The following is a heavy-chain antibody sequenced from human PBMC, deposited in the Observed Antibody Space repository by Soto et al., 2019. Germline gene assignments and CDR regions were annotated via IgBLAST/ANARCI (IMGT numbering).Heavy chain of an antibody. D-gene: IGHD6-13*01. Sequence: QVQLVEYGGGVVQPGRSLRLSCAASGFTFSSYAMHWVRQAPGKGLEWVAVISYDGSNKYYADSVKGRFTISRDNSKNTLYLQMNSLRAEDTAVYYCARGYSSSWDGAYDYWGQGTLVTVSS. V-gene: IGHV3-30-3*01. J-gene: IGHJ4*02. CDR2: ISYDGSNK. CDR3: ARGYSSSWDGAYDY. CDR1: GFTFSSYA.